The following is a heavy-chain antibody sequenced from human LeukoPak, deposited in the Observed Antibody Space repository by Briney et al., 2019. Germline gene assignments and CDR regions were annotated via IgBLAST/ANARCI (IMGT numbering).Heavy chain of an antibody. CDR1: GFTFSSSA. V-gene: IGHV3-23*01. Sequence: GGSLRLSCAASGFTFSSSAMSWVRQVPGKGLEWVSGISASGGSTYYADSVRGRFTISTDNSRNTVFLQMNSLRADDTALYYCARSVPDYTRFDYWGQGALVTVSS. J-gene: IGHJ4*02. CDR2: ISASGGST. CDR3: ARSVPDYTRFDY. D-gene: IGHD4-11*01.